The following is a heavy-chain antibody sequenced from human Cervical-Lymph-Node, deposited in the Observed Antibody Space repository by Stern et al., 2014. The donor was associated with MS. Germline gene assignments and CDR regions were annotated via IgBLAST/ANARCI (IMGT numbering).Heavy chain of an antibody. Sequence: VQLEESGAEVKKPGASVKVSCKASGYTFTTYGISWVRQAPGQGLEWMGRISAYNGNTDYAQKLQGRVTMTTDTSTTTAYMELRSLRSDDTAVYYCAREDRNYDILTGYYGNWFDPWGQGSLVTVSS. J-gene: IGHJ5*02. CDR1: GYTFTTYG. CDR2: ISAYNGNT. D-gene: IGHD3-9*01. CDR3: AREDRNYDILTGYYGNWFDP. V-gene: IGHV1-18*01.